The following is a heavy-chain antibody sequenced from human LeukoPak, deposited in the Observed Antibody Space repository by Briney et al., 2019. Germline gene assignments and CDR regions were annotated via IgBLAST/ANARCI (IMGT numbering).Heavy chain of an antibody. V-gene: IGHV4-38-2*01. Sequence: SETLSLTCAVSGYSISSGYYWGWIRQPPGKGLEWIGNIYHSGSTNYNPPLKSRVTISLDTSKNQFSLKLSSVTAADTAVYYCATNYGSGSYYILVYWGQGTLVTVSS. J-gene: IGHJ4*02. CDR3: ATNYGSGSYYILVY. D-gene: IGHD3-10*01. CDR1: GYSISSGYY. CDR2: IYHSGST.